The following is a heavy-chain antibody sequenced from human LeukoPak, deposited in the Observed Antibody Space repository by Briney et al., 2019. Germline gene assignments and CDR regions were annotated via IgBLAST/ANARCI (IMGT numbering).Heavy chain of an antibody. V-gene: IGHV1-69*05. CDR1: GGTFSSYA. CDR3: ARDNPRVHWFDP. D-gene: IGHD1-1*01. CDR2: IIPIFGTA. Sequence: SVKVSCKASGGTFSSYAISWVRQAPGQGLEWMGGIIPIFGTANYAQKFQGRVTITTDESTSTAYMELSSLRSEDTAVYYCARDNPRVHWFDPWGQGTLVTVSS. J-gene: IGHJ5*02.